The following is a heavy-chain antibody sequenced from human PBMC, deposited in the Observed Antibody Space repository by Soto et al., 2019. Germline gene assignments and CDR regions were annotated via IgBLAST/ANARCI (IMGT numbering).Heavy chain of an antibody. CDR2: IIPIFGTA. V-gene: IGHV1-69*12. Sequence: QVQLVQSGAEVKKPGSSVKVSCKASGGTFSSYAISWVRQAPGQGLEWMGGIIPIFGTANYAQKFQGRVTITAXXSXSXXYMELSSLRSEDTAVYYCAREQYVEMATIAHAFDIWGQGTMVTVSS. D-gene: IGHD5-12*01. J-gene: IGHJ3*02. CDR3: AREQYVEMATIAHAFDI. CDR1: GGTFSSYA.